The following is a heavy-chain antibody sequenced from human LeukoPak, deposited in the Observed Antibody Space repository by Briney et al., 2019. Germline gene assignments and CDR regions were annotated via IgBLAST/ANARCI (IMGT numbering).Heavy chain of an antibody. CDR3: ARHYGSGLDWFDP. CDR2: IYHSGST. Sequence: PSETLSLTCTVSGYSISSGYYWGWIRQPPGKGLEWIGSIYHSGSTYYNPSLKSRVTISVDTSKNQFSLKLSSVTAADTAVYYCARHYGSGLDWFDPWGQGTLVTVSS. V-gene: IGHV4-38-2*02. D-gene: IGHD3-10*01. J-gene: IGHJ5*02. CDR1: GYSISSGYY.